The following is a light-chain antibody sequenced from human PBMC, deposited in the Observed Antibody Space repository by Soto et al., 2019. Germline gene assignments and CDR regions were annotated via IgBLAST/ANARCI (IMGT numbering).Light chain of an antibody. V-gene: IGKV3-11*01. Sequence: EIVLTQSPATLSLSPGERATLSCRASQSVSSYLAWYQQKPGQAPRLLIYDASNRATGIPARFSGSGSGSDFTLAINSLEPEDFAVYYCQQRSNWPQGVVSTFGQGTKLEIK. CDR2: DAS. CDR1: QSVSSY. J-gene: IGKJ2*01. CDR3: QQRSNWPQGVVST.